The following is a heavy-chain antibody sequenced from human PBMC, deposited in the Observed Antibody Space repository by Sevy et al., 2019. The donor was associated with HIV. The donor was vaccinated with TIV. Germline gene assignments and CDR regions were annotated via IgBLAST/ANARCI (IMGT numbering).Heavy chain of an antibody. Sequence: GGSLRLSCTTSGFTLGDYAMNWVRQAPGKGLEWVAFLKSKADGGTVDNAASVKGRFTISRDDSKSIAHLQMNDLTTEDTGVYYCTRWKGLQSIFDYWGQGALVTVSS. D-gene: IGHD1-1*01. J-gene: IGHJ4*02. CDR1: GFTLGDYA. CDR3: TRWKGLQSIFDY. V-gene: IGHV3-49*04. CDR2: LKSKADGGTV.